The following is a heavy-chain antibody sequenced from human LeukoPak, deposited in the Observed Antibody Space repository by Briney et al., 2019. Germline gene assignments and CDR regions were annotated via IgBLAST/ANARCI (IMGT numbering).Heavy chain of an antibody. D-gene: IGHD2-8*01. CDR2: MNPNSGNT. CDR1: GYTFTSYD. V-gene: IGHV1-8*01. Sequence: GASVKVSCKASGYTFTSYDINWVRQATGQGLEWMGWMNPNSGNTGYAQKFQGRVTMTRNTSISTAYMELSSLRSEDTAVYYCARAPAHKRCTNGVCYGAYYYYMDVWGKGTAATVSS. CDR3: ARAPAHKRCTNGVCYGAYYYYMDV. J-gene: IGHJ6*03.